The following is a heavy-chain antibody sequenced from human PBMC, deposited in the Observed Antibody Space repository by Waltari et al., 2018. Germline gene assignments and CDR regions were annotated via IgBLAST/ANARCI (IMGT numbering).Heavy chain of an antibody. CDR2: INHSGST. V-gene: IGHV4-34*01. J-gene: IGHJ3*02. D-gene: IGHD4-17*01. CDR3: ARPPPGDYGDTSGAFEI. CDR1: VGSFSGYY. Sequence: QMQLQQWGAGLLKPSETLSLTCAVYVGSFSGYYWSWIRQPPGKGLEWIGEINHSGSTKYNPSPKSRVTISVDTSKNQFSLKVSSVTAADTAVYYCARPPPGDYGDTSGAFEIWGQGTMVTVSS.